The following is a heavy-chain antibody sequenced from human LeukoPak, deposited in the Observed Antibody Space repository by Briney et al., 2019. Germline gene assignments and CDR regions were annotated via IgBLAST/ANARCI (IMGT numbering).Heavy chain of an antibody. Sequence: SETLSLTCAVSGGSISSGGYSWSWIRQPPGKGLEWIGYIYHSGSTYYNPSLKSRVTISVDRPKNQFSLKLSSVTAADTAVYYCASTYYYDSSGWGALDYWGQGTLVTVSS. CDR3: ASTYYYDSSGWGALDY. CDR1: GGSISSGGYS. CDR2: IYHSGST. D-gene: IGHD3-22*01. J-gene: IGHJ4*02. V-gene: IGHV4-30-2*01.